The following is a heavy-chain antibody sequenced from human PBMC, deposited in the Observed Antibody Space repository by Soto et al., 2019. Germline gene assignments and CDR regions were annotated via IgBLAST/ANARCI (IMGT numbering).Heavy chain of an antibody. CDR1: GFTFSSYG. J-gene: IGHJ4*02. V-gene: IGHV3-30*18. D-gene: IGHD6-19*01. CDR3: AKDLGIAVAAPCY. Sequence: QVQLVESGGGVVQPGRSLRLSCAASGFTFSSYGMHWVRQAPGKGLEWVAVISYDGSNKYYADSVKGRFTISRDNSKNTLYLQMNSLRAEDTAVYYCAKDLGIAVAAPCYWGQGTLVTVSS. CDR2: ISYDGSNK.